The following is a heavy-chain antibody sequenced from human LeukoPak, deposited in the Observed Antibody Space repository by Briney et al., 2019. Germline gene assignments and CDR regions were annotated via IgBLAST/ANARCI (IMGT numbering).Heavy chain of an antibody. J-gene: IGHJ6*02. D-gene: IGHD1-26*01. Sequence: ASVKVSCKVSGYTLTELSMHWVRQAPGKGLEWMGGFDPEDGETIYAQKFQGRVAMTEDTSTDTAYMELSSLRSEDTAVYYCATVGVILGAYYYGMDVWGQGTTVTVSS. CDR1: GYTLTELS. CDR3: ATVGVILGAYYYGMDV. CDR2: FDPEDGET. V-gene: IGHV1-24*01.